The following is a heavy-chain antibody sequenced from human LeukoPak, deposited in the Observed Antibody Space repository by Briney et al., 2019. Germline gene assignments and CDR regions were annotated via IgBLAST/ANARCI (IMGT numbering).Heavy chain of an antibody. J-gene: IGHJ4*02. CDR2: ISKSGGST. CDR3: AKRASGSGTSLYGFDY. Sequence: GGSLRLSCAASGFTFSSYAMSWVRQAPGKGLEWVSVISKSGGSTFYADSVKGRFTVSRDNSKNTLYLQMNSLRAEDTAVYYCAKRASGSGTSLYGFDYWGQGTLVTVSS. D-gene: IGHD3-10*01. V-gene: IGHV3-23*01. CDR1: GFTFSSYA.